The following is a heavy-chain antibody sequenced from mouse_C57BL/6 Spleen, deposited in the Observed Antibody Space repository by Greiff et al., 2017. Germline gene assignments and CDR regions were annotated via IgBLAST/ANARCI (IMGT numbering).Heavy chain of an antibody. CDR3: ARNYGSSPYWYFDV. J-gene: IGHJ1*03. V-gene: IGHV2-2*01. D-gene: IGHD1-1*01. CDR1: GFSLTSYG. CDR2: IWSGGST. Sequence: VQLVESGPGLVQPSQSLSITCTVSGFSLTSYGVHWVRQSPGKGLEWLGVIWSGGSTDYNAAFISRLSISKDNSKSQVFFKMNSLQADDTAIYYCARNYGSSPYWYFDVWGTGTTVTVSS.